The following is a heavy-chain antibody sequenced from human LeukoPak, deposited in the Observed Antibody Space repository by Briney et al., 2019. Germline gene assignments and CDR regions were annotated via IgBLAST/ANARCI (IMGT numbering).Heavy chain of an antibody. D-gene: IGHD3-3*01. J-gene: IGHJ5*02. CDR2: ISYDGSNK. CDR1: GFTFSSYA. CDR3: ARDILLYYDFWSGYSGYNWFDP. V-gene: IGHV3-30-3*01. Sequence: GGSPRLSCAASGFTFSSYAMHWVRQAPGKGLEWVAVISYDGSNKYYADSVKGRFTISRDNSKNTLYLQMNSLRAEDTAVYYCARDILLYYDFWSGYSGYNWFDPWGQGTLVTVSS.